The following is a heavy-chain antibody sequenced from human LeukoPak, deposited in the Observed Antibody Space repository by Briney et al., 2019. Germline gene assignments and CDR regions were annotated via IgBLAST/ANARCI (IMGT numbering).Heavy chain of an antibody. D-gene: IGHD3-10*01. V-gene: IGHV4-39*01. J-gene: IGHJ5*02. CDR1: GGSISSSSYY. CDR3: ARHVRFGEFINWFDP. Sequence: MPSETLSLTCTVSGGSISSSSYYWGWIRQPPGKGLEWIGSIYYSGSTYYNPSLKSRVTISVDTSKNQFSLKLSSVTAADTAVYYCARHVRFGEFINWFDPWGQGTLVTVSS. CDR2: IYYSGST.